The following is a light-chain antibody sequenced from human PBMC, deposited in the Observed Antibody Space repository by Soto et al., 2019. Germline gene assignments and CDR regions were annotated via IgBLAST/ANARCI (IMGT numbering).Light chain of an antibody. Sequence: QSVLTQPASVSGSPGQSITISCTGTSSDVGGYNYVSWYQQHPGKAHKLMIYDVSNRPSGVSNRFSGSKSGNTASLTISGLQAEDEADYYCNSYTRSNTYVFGTGTKVTVL. CDR1: SSDVGGYNY. CDR2: DVS. V-gene: IGLV2-14*01. J-gene: IGLJ1*01. CDR3: NSYTRSNTYV.